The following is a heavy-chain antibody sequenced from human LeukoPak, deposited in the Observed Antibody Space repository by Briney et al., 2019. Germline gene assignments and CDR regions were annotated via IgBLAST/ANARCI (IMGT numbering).Heavy chain of an antibody. CDR1: GFTFSGYW. D-gene: IGHD3-9*01. CDR3: ARESPSLLRYFDWLISYFDY. CDR2: IKQDGSEK. V-gene: IGHV3-7*01. J-gene: IGHJ4*02. Sequence: GGSLRLSCAASGFTFSGYWMSWVRQAPGKGLEWVANIKQDGSEKYYVDSVKGRFTISRDNAKNSLCLQMNSLRAEDTAVYYCARESPSLLRYFDWLISYFDYWGQGTLVTVSS.